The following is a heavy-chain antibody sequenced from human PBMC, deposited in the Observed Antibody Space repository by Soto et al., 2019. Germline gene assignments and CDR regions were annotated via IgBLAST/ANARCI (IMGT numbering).Heavy chain of an antibody. CDR2: IYYSGST. J-gene: IGHJ4*02. Sequence: SSETLSLTCTVSGGSISSGDYYWSWIRQPPGKGLEWIGYIYYSGSTYYNPSLKSRVTISVDTSRNQFSLKLSSVTAADTAVYYCARGRDYGGNSRHYWGQGTLVTV. D-gene: IGHD4-17*01. CDR1: GGSISSGDYY. CDR3: ARGRDYGGNSRHY. V-gene: IGHV4-30-4*01.